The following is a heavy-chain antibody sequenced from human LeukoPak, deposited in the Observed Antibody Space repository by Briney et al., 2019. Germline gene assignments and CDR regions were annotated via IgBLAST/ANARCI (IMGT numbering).Heavy chain of an antibody. D-gene: IGHD5-18*01. Sequence: AGRSLRLSCAASGFTFSSYAMHWVRQAPGKGLEWVAVISYDGSNKYYADSVKGRFTISRDNSKNTLYLQMNSLRAEDTAVYYCARASDGTEDYWGQGTLVTVSS. V-gene: IGHV3-30*04. CDR3: ARASDGTEDY. CDR1: GFTFSSYA. CDR2: ISYDGSNK. J-gene: IGHJ4*02.